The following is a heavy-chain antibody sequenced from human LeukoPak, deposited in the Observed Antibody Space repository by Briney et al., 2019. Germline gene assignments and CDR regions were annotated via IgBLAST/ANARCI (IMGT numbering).Heavy chain of an antibody. Sequence: GGSLRLSCVASGFTFSSYAMHWVRQAPGKGLEWVAVISYDGSNKYYADSVKGRFTISRDNSKNTLYLQMNSLRSEDTAVYYCARGRGGDGYNWLCYFDYWGQGTLVTVSS. CDR3: ARGRGGDGYNWLCYFDY. V-gene: IGHV3-30-3*01. CDR1: GFTFSSYA. J-gene: IGHJ4*02. CDR2: ISYDGSNK. D-gene: IGHD5-24*01.